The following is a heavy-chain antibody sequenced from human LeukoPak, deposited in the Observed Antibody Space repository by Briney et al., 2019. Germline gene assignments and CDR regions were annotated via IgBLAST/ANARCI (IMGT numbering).Heavy chain of an antibody. J-gene: IGHJ6*03. CDR3: AREKIRGYYYYYMDV. V-gene: IGHV4-59*08. Sequence: SETLSLTCTVSGGSISNYWSWIRQPPGKGLEWIGYIYYSGSTNYNPSLKSRVTISVDTSKNQFSLKLSSVTAADTAVYYCAREKIRGYYYYYMDVWGKGTTVTISS. CDR1: GGSISNY. CDR2: IYYSGST. D-gene: IGHD3-10*01.